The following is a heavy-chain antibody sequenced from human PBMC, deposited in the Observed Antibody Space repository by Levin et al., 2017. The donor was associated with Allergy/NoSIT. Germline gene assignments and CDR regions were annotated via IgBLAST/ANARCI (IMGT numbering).Heavy chain of an antibody. J-gene: IGHJ4*02. CDR3: AKGLDSRGSYFDY. D-gene: IGHD6-19*01. CDR2: ISWNSGSI. CDR1: GFTFDDYA. Sequence: GGSLRLSCAASGFTFDDYAMHWVRQAPGKGLEWVSGISWNSGSIGYADSVKGRFTISRDNAKNSLYLQMNSLRAEDTALYYCAKGLDSRGSYFDYWGQGTLVTVSS. V-gene: IGHV3-9*01.